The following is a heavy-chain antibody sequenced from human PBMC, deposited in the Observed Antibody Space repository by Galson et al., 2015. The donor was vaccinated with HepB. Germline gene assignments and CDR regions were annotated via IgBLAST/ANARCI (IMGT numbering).Heavy chain of an antibody. Sequence: LRLSCAASGFTFSSHAMHWVRQAPGKGLEYVSTIRTNGVTTFYADSVKDRFTVSRDNSNNMLYLQMSSLRAEDTAVYYCVKDLTGTYTFDYWGQGTLVTVSS. CDR2: IRTNGVTT. CDR1: GFTFSSHA. D-gene: IGHD1-26*01. CDR3: VKDLTGTYTFDY. V-gene: IGHV3-64D*06. J-gene: IGHJ4*02.